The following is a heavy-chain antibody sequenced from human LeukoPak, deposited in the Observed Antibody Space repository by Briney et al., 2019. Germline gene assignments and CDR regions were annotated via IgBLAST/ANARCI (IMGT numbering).Heavy chain of an antibody. CDR2: ISYDGSNK. CDR3: AKGGYCSSTSCYTGAYFDY. D-gene: IGHD2-2*02. J-gene: IGHJ4*02. CDR1: GFTFSSYG. Sequence: GGSLRLSCAASGFTFSSYGMHWVRQAPGKGLEWVAGISYDGSNKYYADSVKGRFTISRDNSKNTLYLQMNSLRAEDTAVYYCAKGGYCSSTSCYTGAYFDYWGQGTLVTVSS. V-gene: IGHV3-30*18.